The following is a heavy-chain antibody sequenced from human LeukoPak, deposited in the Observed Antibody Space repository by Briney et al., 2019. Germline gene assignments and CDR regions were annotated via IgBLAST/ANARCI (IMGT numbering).Heavy chain of an antibody. D-gene: IGHD3-22*01. J-gene: IGHJ6*03. CDR1: GYTFTSYA. Sequence: ASVKVSCKASGYTFTSYAMNWVRQAPGQGLEWMGWINTNTGNPTYAQGFTGRFVFSLDTSVSTAYLQISSLKAEDTAVYYCARDLADYYDSSGYYYYYYMDVWGKGTTVTVSS. CDR3: ARDLADYYDSSGYYYYYYMDV. CDR2: INTNTGNP. V-gene: IGHV7-4-1*02.